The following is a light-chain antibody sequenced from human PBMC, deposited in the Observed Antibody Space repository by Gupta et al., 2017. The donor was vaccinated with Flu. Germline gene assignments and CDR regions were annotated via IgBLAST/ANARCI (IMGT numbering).Light chain of an antibody. V-gene: IGKV3-20*01. Sequence: EMVLTQSPGTLSLSPGERATLSCRASQSVTSTYLAWFQQKPGQAPRLLMYGASTRATGIPDRFSGSGSGTDFTLTISILEPEDFAVYFCHQFGTSPLTFGGGTKVEIK. J-gene: IGKJ4*01. CDR2: GAS. CDR3: HQFGTSPLT. CDR1: QSVTSTY.